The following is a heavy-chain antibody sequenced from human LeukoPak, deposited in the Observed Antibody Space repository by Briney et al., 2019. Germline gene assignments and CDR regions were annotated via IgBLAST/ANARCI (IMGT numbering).Heavy chain of an antibody. V-gene: IGHV3-23*01. CDR1: GFTFSSYG. CDR3: ARDRGGGHMDV. J-gene: IGHJ6*03. Sequence: PGGSLRLSCAASGFTFSSYGMSWVRQAPGRGLEWVSAISGSGGNTYYADSVKGRFTISRENAKNSLYLQMNSLRAGDTAVYYCARDRGGGHMDVWGKGTTVTISS. CDR2: ISGSGGNT. D-gene: IGHD2-15*01.